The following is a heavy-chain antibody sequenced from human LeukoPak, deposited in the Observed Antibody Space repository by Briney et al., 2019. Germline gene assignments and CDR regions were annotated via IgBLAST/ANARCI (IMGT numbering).Heavy chain of an antibody. J-gene: IGHJ4*02. CDR2: ISSSAGST. D-gene: IGHD4-11*01. Sequence: GGSLRLSCAASGFTVSSNYMSWVRQASGKGLEWVSVISSSAGSTYYADSVKGRFTISRDNSKNTLYLQMNSLRAEDTAVYYCAKSVTTTGSHLYWGGSKDEGYFDYWGQGTLVTVSS. CDR1: GFTVSSNY. CDR3: AKSVTTTGSHLYWGGSKDEGYFDY. V-gene: IGHV3-23*01.